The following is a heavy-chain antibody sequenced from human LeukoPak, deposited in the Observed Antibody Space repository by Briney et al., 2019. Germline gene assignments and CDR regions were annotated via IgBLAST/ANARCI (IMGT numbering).Heavy chain of an antibody. D-gene: IGHD2-21*02. CDR2: IYYSGST. CDR3: ARSNRASYCGGDCYPYFDY. V-gene: IGHV4-30-4*01. Sequence: PSETLSLTCAAYGGSFSGYYWSWIRQPPGKGLEWIGYIYYSGSTYYNPSLKSRVTISVDTSKNQFSLKLSSVTAADTAVYYCARSNRASYCGGDCYPYFDYWGQGTLVTVSS. CDR1: GGSFSGYY. J-gene: IGHJ4*02.